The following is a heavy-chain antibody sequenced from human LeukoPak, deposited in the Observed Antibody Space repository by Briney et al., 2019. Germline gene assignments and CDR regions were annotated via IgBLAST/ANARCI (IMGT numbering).Heavy chain of an antibody. J-gene: IGHJ6*02. V-gene: IGHV3-74*01. CDR3: ATSMVRGLMPYYYYAMDV. CDR2: IDSDGSST. D-gene: IGHD3-10*01. Sequence: GGSLRLSCAASGFTFSNYWMHWVRQAPGKGLVWVSRIDSDGSSTIYADSVKGRFTISRDNSKNTVYLQLNSLRADDTAVFYCATSMVRGLMPYYYYAMDVWGQGTTVTVSS. CDR1: GFTFSNYW.